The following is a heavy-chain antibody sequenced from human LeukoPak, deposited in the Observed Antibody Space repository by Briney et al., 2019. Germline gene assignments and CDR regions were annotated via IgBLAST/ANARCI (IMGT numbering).Heavy chain of an antibody. J-gene: IGHJ5*02. Sequence: SETLSLTCTVSGGSISSGSYYWSWIRQPAGKGLEWIGRIYTSGSTNYNPSLKSRVTISVDTSKNQFSLKLSSVTAADTAVYYCAREGGLVSGGDNWFDPWGQGTLVTVSS. CDR2: IYTSGST. CDR3: AREGGLVSGGDNWFDP. CDR1: GGSISSGSYY. D-gene: IGHD6-19*01. V-gene: IGHV4-61*02.